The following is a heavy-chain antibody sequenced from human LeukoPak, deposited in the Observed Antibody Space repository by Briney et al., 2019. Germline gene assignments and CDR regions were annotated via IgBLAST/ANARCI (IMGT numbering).Heavy chain of an antibody. Sequence: GGSLRLSCAASGFTFSSYAMSWVRQAPGKGLEWVSAISGSGGSTFYADSVKGRFTISRDNSKTTLYLQMNSLRAEDTAVYYCAKDIQEARSYSSVDYWGQGTLVTVSS. CDR1: GFTFSSYA. V-gene: IGHV3-23*01. D-gene: IGHD1-26*01. CDR3: AKDIQEARSYSSVDY. J-gene: IGHJ4*02. CDR2: ISGSGGST.